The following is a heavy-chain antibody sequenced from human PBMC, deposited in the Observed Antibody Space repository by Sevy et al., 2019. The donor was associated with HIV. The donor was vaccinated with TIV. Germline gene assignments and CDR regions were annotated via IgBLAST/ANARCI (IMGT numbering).Heavy chain of an antibody. D-gene: IGHD2-8*01. CDR1: GFTFSSYE. CDR2: ISSSGTTI. J-gene: IGHJ5*02. V-gene: IGHV3-48*03. CDR3: ARVDAYYAKGFDH. Sequence: GGSLRLSCEASGFTFSSYEMNWVRQAPGKGLEWLSYISSSGTTIYYTDSVKGRFTISRDNAKNSLYLQMNSLRAEDTAVYYCARVDAYYAKGFDHWGQGTLVTVSS.